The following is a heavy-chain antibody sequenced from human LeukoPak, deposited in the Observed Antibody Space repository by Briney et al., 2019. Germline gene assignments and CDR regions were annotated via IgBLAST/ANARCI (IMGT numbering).Heavy chain of an antibody. CDR3: ARDRDVDDFDS. J-gene: IGHJ4*01. Sequence: SETLSLTCTVSGGSISSSVYYWGWIRQPPGKGLEWIVSMSYSGHTYYNPSLKSRVTTSIDTSKNQLSLNLKSVTAADTAVYYCARDRDVDDFDSWGHGTLVTVSS. CDR2: MSYSGHT. D-gene: IGHD2-15*01. CDR1: GGSISSSVYY. V-gene: IGHV4-39*07.